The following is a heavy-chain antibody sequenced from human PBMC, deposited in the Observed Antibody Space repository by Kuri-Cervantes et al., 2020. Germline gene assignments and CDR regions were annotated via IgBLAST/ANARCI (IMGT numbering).Heavy chain of an antibody. CDR1: GFTFSSYA. Sequence: GSLRLSCAASGFTFSSYAMHWVRQAPGKGLEWVAVISYDGSNKYYADSVKGRFTISRDNSKNTLYLQMNSLRAEDTAVYYCARPRQTRWLTEGAFDIWGQGTMVTVSS. CDR2: ISYDGSNK. J-gene: IGHJ3*02. CDR3: ARPRQTRWLTEGAFDI. V-gene: IGHV3-30-3*01. D-gene: IGHD5-24*01.